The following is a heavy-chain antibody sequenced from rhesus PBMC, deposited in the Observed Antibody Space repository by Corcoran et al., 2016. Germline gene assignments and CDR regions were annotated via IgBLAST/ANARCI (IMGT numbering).Heavy chain of an antibody. Sequence: QVQLQESGPAVVKPSETLSLTCAVSGGSISSSNWWSWIRQSPGKGLEWIGGIYGSGASTEYNPSLKSRGTISKDTSKNQFSLKLSSVTAADPAVYYCARDAHFWTGSIDYWGQGVLVTVSS. V-gene: IGHV4-93*01. CDR1: GGSISSSNW. D-gene: IGHD3-3*01. CDR3: ARDAHFWTGSIDY. J-gene: IGHJ4*01. CDR2: IYGSGAST.